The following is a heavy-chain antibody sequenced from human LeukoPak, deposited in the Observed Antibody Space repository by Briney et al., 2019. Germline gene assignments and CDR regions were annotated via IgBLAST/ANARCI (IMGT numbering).Heavy chain of an antibody. CDR2: LSNSGGTT. D-gene: IGHD6-13*01. CDR1: GFIFSEYY. CDR3: AKDIVAAGLFFDY. J-gene: IGHJ4*02. Sequence: GSLRLSCAASGFIFSEYYMVWIRQAPGKGLEWVSYLSNSGGTTYYADSVKGRFTISRDDAKNSLFLQMNSLRAEDTAVYYCAKDIVAAGLFFDYWGQGILVTVSS. V-gene: IGHV3-11*01.